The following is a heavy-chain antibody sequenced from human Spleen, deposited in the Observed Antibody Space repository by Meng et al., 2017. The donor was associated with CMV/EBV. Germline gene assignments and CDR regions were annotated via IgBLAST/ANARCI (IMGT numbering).Heavy chain of an antibody. J-gene: IGHJ5*02. CDR3: AKGSNLGYCSSTSCYGNWFDP. CDR2: IRYDGSNK. Sequence: SYAMNWVRQAPGKGLEWVAFIRYDGSNKYYADFVKGRFTISRDNSKNTLYLQMNSLRAEDTAVYYCAKGSNLGYCSSTSCYGNWFDPWGQGTLVTVSS. CDR1: SYA. D-gene: IGHD2-2*01. V-gene: IGHV3-30*02.